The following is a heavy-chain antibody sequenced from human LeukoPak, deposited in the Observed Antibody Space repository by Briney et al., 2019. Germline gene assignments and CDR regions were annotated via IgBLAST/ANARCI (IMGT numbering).Heavy chain of an antibody. V-gene: IGHV3-23*01. D-gene: IGHD4-17*01. Sequence: GGSLRLSCAASGFTFSSYAMSWVRQAPGKGLEWVSAISGSGGSTYYADSVKGRFTISRDNSKNTLYLQMNSLRAEDTAVYYCAKGSTATTVLYYYGMDVWGQGTTVTVSS. CDR2: ISGSGGST. CDR3: AKGSTATTVLYYYGMDV. J-gene: IGHJ6*02. CDR1: GFTFSSYA.